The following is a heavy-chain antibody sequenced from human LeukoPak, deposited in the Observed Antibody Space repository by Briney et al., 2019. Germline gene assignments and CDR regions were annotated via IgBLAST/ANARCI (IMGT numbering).Heavy chain of an antibody. CDR2: ISGSGNST. CDR3: AKVLVLVSANRYYFDY. J-gene: IGHJ4*02. D-gene: IGHD2-15*01. V-gene: IGHV3-23*01. CDR1: GLTFSGSA. Sequence: GGSLRLSCAACGLTFSGSAMSWVRQAPGKGLEWVSLISGSGNSTYYADSVKGWFTISRDNSKNTLYLQMNSLRAEDTAVYYCAKVLVLVSANRYYFDYWGQGTLVTVSS.